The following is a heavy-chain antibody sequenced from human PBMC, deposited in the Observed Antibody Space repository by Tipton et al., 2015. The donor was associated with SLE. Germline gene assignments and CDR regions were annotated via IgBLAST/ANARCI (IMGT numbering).Heavy chain of an antibody. J-gene: IGHJ4*02. CDR3: AREEDSGSIRGFEY. CDR1: GGSISSYY. D-gene: IGHD1-26*01. V-gene: IGHV4-4*07. CDR2: IYTSGST. Sequence: TLSLTCTVSGGSISSYYWSWIRQPAGKGLEWIGRIYTSGSTNYNPSLKSRVTMSVDTSKNQFSLKLSSVTAADTAVYYRAREEDSGSIRGFEYWGQGTLVTVSS.